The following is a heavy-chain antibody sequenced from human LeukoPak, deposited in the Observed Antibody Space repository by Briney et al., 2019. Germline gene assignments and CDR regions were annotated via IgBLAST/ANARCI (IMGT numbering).Heavy chain of an antibody. CDR1: GFTFSSYG. J-gene: IGHJ4*02. D-gene: IGHD4-17*01. CDR2: IRYDGSNK. Sequence: PGGSLRLSCAASGFTFSSYGVHWVRQAPGKGLEWVAFIRYDGSNKYYADSVKGRFTISRDNSKNTLYLQMNSLRAEDTAVYYCAKDWFYGDLRGYFDYWGQGTLVTVSS. CDR3: AKDWFYGDLRGYFDY. V-gene: IGHV3-30*02.